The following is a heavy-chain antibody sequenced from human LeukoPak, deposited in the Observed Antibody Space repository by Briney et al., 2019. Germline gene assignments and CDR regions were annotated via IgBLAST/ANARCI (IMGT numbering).Heavy chain of an antibody. CDR3: ARGAYYYDSSGYYSSFDY. CDR1: GDSISSSGYY. D-gene: IGHD3-22*01. J-gene: IGHJ4*02. CDR2: IYYGGTS. Sequence: PSETLSLTCTVSGDSISSSGYYWGWIRQSPAKGLEWIGSIYYGGTSYYNPSLKSRVTISVDTSKNQFSLKLSSVTAADTAVYYCARGAYYYDSSGYYSSFDYWGQGTLVTVSS. V-gene: IGHV4-39*07.